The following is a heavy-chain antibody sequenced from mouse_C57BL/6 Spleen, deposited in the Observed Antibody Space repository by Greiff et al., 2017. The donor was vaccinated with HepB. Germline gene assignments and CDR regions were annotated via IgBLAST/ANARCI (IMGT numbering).Heavy chain of an antibody. CDR3: ARDLCTTVVGGFDY. CDR2: ISDGGSYT. J-gene: IGHJ2*01. CDR1: GFTFSSYA. Sequence: DVMLVESGGGLVKPGGSLKLSCAASGFTFSSYAMSWVRQTPEKRLEWVATISDGGSYTYYPDNVKGRFTISRDNAKNNLYLQMSHLKSEDTAMYYCARDLCTTVVGGFDYWGQGTTLTVSS. D-gene: IGHD1-1*01. V-gene: IGHV5-4*01.